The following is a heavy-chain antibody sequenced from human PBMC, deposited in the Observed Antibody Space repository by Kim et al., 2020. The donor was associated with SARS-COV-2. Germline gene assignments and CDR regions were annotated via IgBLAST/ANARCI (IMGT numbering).Heavy chain of an antibody. CDR1: GFTFGDYY. D-gene: IGHD2-21*02. CDR3: ARCRRGDEYMDV. J-gene: IGHJ6*03. V-gene: IGHV3-49*04. Sequence: GGSLRLSCTASGFTFGDYYMTWVRLAPGKGLEWVGVIRTNTYGGTTEYAPSVNGRFIVSRDDSNSIAYLQLNSLKSEDTAGYYCARCRRGDEYMDVWG. CDR2: IRTNTYGGTT.